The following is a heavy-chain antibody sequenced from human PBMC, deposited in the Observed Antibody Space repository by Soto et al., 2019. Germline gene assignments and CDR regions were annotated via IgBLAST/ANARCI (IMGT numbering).Heavy chain of an antibody. D-gene: IGHD5-12*01. CDR3: VRVVAIPGYPDN. CDR2: IDPIVDTS. CDR1: GGTFSSYA. J-gene: IGHJ4*02. Sequence: QVQLVQSGAEVRQPASSVKVSCKTSGGTFSSYAISWVRQAPGQGLEWMGGIDPIVDTSTYAQKFQGRVTITAAASTSTAYMELSSLRSDDTAIYYCVRVVAIPGYPDNWGQGTLVTVSS. V-gene: IGHV1-69*12.